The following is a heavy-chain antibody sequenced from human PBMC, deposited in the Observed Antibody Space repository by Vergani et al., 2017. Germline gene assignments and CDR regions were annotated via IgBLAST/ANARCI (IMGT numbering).Heavy chain of an antibody. Sequence: EVQLVETGGGLIQPGGSLRLSCAASGFTVSSNYMSWVRQAPGKGLEWVSVIYSGGSTYYADSVKGRFTISRDNSKNTLYLQMNSLRAEDTAVYYCAREGWVLLRAFDIWGQGTMVTVSS. CDR1: GFTVSSNY. J-gene: IGHJ3*02. CDR2: IYSGGST. V-gene: IGHV3-53*02. D-gene: IGHD1-26*01. CDR3: AREGWVLLRAFDI.